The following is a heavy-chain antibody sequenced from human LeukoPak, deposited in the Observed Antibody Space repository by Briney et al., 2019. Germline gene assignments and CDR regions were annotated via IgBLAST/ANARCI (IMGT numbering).Heavy chain of an antibody. V-gene: IGHV3-66*02. J-gene: IGHJ4*02. Sequence: GGSLLLSCAAPGFTVSSNYMSWVRQAPGKGLEWVSVIYSGGSTYYADSVKGRFTISRDNSKNTLYLQMNSLRPEDTAVYYCARDLRLTTIFGVVSNWGQGTLVTVSS. CDR1: GFTVSSNY. D-gene: IGHD3-3*01. CDR3: ARDLRLTTIFGVVSN. CDR2: IYSGGST.